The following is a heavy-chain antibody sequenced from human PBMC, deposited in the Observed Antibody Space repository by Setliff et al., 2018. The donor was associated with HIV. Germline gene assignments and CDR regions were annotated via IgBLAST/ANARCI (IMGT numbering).Heavy chain of an antibody. D-gene: IGHD2-21*01. CDR1: GGSISSGGYY. Sequence: SETLSLTCTVSGGSISSGGYYWSWIRQHPGQGLEWIVYVLYSGSTYYNPSLKSRVTVSVDTSKNQFSLKLSSVSAADTAVYFCARASRWGSIPFDYWGQGTLVTVSS. CDR3: ARASRWGSIPFDY. CDR2: VLYSGST. V-gene: IGHV4-31*03. J-gene: IGHJ4*02.